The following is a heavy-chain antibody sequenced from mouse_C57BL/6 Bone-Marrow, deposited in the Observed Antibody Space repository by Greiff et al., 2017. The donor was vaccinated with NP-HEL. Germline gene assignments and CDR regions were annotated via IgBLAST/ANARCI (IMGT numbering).Heavy chain of an antibody. J-gene: IGHJ3*01. CDR2: IYPRSGNT. V-gene: IGHV1-81*01. CDR1: GYTFTSYG. CDR3: ALPAWFAY. Sequence: QVHVKQSGAELARPGASVKLSCKASGYTFTSYGISWVKQRTGQGLEWIGEIYPRSGNTYYNEKFKGKATLTADKSSSTAYMELRSLTSEDSAVYFCALPAWFAYWGQGTLVTVSA.